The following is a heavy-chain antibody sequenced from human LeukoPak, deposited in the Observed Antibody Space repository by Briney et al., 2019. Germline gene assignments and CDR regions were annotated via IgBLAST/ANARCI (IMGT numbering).Heavy chain of an antibody. V-gene: IGHV3-7*01. CDR3: VRGTRSNSF. J-gene: IGHJ4*02. D-gene: IGHD6-6*01. CDR2: IKEDGSDK. CDR1: GFTFRNYW. Sequence: GGSLRPSCTASGFTFRNYWMSWVRQAPGKGLECVAYIKEDGSDKNYVDSVKGRFTISRDNAKSSLYLQMNSLRVEDTAVYYCVRGTRSNSFWGQGTQVTVSS.